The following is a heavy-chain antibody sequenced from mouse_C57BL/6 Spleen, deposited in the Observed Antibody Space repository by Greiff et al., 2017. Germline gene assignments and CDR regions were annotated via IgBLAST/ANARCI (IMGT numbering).Heavy chain of an antibody. CDR2: INPNYGTT. D-gene: IGHD1-1*01. J-gene: IGHJ1*03. Sequence: VQLQQSGPELVKPGASVKISCKASGYSFTDYNMNWVKQSNGKSLEWIGIINPNYGTTSYNQKFKGKGTLTVDQSSSTAYMQLNSLTSEDSAVYYCAREDYYGSRGYFDVWGTGTTVTVSS. CDR1: GYSFTDYN. CDR3: AREDYYGSRGYFDV. V-gene: IGHV1-39*01.